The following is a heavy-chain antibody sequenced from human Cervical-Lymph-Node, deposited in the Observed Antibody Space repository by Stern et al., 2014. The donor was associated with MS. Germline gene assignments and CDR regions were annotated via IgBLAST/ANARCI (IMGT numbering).Heavy chain of an antibody. V-gene: IGHV1-69*01. D-gene: IGHD3-16*01. CDR1: GGSFKTYA. CDR2: TIPMFAST. CDR3: ARDRNGEGVMAY. Sequence: QVKLVQSGPEVKKPGSSVKVSCKASGGSFKTYAITWVRQAPGQGPEWMGGTIPMFASTNIAQRFQGRVTITADESTNTAYMEMRSLRTEDTAVYYCARDRNGEGVMAYWGQGTLVTVSS. J-gene: IGHJ4*02.